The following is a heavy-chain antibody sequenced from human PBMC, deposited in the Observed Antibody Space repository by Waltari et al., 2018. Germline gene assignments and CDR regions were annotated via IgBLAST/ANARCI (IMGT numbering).Heavy chain of an antibody. CDR2: INHSGST. CDR1: GFTFGDYA. CDR3: ARLGVATMTYYYYMDV. J-gene: IGHJ6*03. D-gene: IGHD5-12*01. Sequence: VQLVESGGGLVQPGRSLRLSCTASGFTFGDYAMSWFRQAPGKGLEWIGEINHSGSTNYNPSLKSRVTISVDTSKNQFSLKLSSVTAADTAVYYCARLGVATMTYYYYMDVWGKGTTVTVSS. V-gene: IGHV4-34*01.